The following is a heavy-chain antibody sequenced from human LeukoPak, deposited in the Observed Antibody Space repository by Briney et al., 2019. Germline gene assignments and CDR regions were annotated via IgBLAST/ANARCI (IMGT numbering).Heavy chain of an antibody. V-gene: IGHV1-46*01. CDR3: ASPTFPYSSSWGDYYYGMDV. J-gene: IGHJ6*02. CDR2: INPSGGST. CDR1: GYTFTSYY. D-gene: IGHD6-13*01. Sequence: ASVKVSCKASGYTFTSYYMHWVRQAPGQGLEWMGIINPSGGSTSYAQKFQGRVTMTRDTSTSTVYMELSSLRSEDTAVYYCASPTFPYSSSWGDYYYGMDVWGQGTTATVSS.